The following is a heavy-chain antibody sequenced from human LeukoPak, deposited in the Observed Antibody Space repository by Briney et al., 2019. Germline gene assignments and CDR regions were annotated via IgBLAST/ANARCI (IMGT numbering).Heavy chain of an antibody. CDR2: ISGSGYNS. CDR3: AKKVPSGSYFDD. Sequence: PGESLRLSCAASGFTFSSYAMTWVRQAPGKGLEWVSAISGSGYNSYHADSVKGRFTISRDNSKNTLYLQMNSLRAEDTAVYYCAKKVPSGSYFDDWGQGTLVTVSS. D-gene: IGHD5-12*01. CDR1: GFTFSSYA. V-gene: IGHV3-23*01. J-gene: IGHJ4*02.